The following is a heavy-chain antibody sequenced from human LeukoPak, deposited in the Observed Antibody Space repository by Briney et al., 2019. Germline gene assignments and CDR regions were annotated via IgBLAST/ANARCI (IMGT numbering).Heavy chain of an antibody. CDR1: GFTFGDYA. CDR3: TRGVGAIRFDY. V-gene: IGHV3-49*03. Sequence: GGSLRLSCTASGFTFGDYAMSWFRQAPGKGLEWVGFIRSKAYGGTTEYAASVEGRFTISRDDSKSIAYLQMNSLKTEDTAVYYCTRGVGAIRFDYWGQGTLVTVSS. CDR2: IRSKAYGGTT. J-gene: IGHJ4*02. D-gene: IGHD1-26*01.